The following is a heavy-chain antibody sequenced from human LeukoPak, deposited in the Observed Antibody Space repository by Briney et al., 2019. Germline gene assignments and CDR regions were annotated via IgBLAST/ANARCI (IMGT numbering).Heavy chain of an antibody. J-gene: IGHJ4*02. Sequence: PGGSLRLSCAASGFTFSDYYWSWVRQPPGKGLEWIGYIYYSGSTNYNPSLKSRVTMSVDTSKNQFSLKLTSVTAADTAVYYCASGYDWRSGDFDYWGQGTLVTVSS. CDR2: IYYSGST. D-gene: IGHD5-12*01. V-gene: IGHV4-59*01. CDR1: GFTFSDYY. CDR3: ASGYDWRSGDFDY.